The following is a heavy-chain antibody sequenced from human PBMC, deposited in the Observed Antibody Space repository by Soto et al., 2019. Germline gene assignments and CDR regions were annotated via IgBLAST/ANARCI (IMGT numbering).Heavy chain of an antibody. CDR2: IIPIFGTA. CDR1: GGTVSSYA. CDR3: ARAVRGYHLHLWFDP. D-gene: IGHD3-10*01. V-gene: IGHV1-69*01. Sequence: QVQLVQSGAEVKKPGSSMKVSCKASGGTVSSYAISWVRQAPGQGLEWMGGIIPIFGTANYAQKFQGRVTITADESTSPAYMELSSLRSEDTAVYYCARAVRGYHLHLWFDPWGQGTLVTVSS. J-gene: IGHJ5*02.